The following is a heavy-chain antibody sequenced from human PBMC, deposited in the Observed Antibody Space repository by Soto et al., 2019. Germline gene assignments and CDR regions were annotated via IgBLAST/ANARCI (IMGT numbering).Heavy chain of an antibody. CDR3: ARDQLSGSYYKGTDAFDI. D-gene: IGHD1-26*01. V-gene: IGHV1-69*13. J-gene: IGHJ3*02. Sequence: ASVKVACKASGYIFTSYGISWVRKAPGQGLEWMGGISPFFGTTNYAQKFQGRVTVTADESTSTAYMELSSLRSEDTAVYYCARDQLSGSYYKGTDAFDIWGQGTMVTVSS. CDR1: GYIFTSYG. CDR2: ISPFFGTT.